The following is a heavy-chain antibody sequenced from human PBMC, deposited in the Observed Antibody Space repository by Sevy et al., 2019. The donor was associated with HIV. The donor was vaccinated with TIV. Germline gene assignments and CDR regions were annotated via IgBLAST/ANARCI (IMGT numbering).Heavy chain of an antibody. Sequence: ASLKVSCKVSGKTLTELSMHWVRQAPGKGLEWMGSFDPEDGEKIYAQKFQGRVTMTEDTSTDTAYMELSSLRSEDMAVYYCATTKDYYDSSGDPFDYWGQGTLVTVSS. J-gene: IGHJ4*02. CDR1: GKTLTELS. CDR3: ATTKDYYDSSGDPFDY. V-gene: IGHV1-24*01. D-gene: IGHD3-22*01. CDR2: FDPEDGEK.